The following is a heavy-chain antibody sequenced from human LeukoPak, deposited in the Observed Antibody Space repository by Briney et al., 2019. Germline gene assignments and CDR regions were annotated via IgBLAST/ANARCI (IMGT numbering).Heavy chain of an antibody. CDR3: ARAWPQDTAIYDAFDI. Sequence: SETLSLTCTVSGGSISSYYWSWIRQPPGKGLEWIGYIYYSGSTNYNPSLKSRVTISVDTSKNQFSLKLSSVTAADTAVYYCARAWPQDTAIYDAFDIWGQGTMVTVSS. V-gene: IGHV4-59*01. CDR2: IYYSGST. D-gene: IGHD5-18*01. J-gene: IGHJ3*02. CDR1: GGSISSYY.